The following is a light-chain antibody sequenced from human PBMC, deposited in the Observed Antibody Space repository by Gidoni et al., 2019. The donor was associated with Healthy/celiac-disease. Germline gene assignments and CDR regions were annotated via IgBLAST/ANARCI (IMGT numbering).Light chain of an antibody. Sequence: DIQMTQSPSSLSASVGDRVTITCRASQSISSYLNWYQQKPGKAPKLLIYAASSLQSGVPSRFSGSGSGTDFTLTISSLQPEDFATYYCQQSYSTHTFGQGTKLGIK. CDR1: QSISSY. CDR2: AAS. J-gene: IGKJ2*01. V-gene: IGKV1-39*01. CDR3: QQSYSTHT.